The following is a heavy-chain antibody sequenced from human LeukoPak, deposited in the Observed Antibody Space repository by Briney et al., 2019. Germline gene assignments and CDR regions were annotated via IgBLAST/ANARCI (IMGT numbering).Heavy chain of an antibody. Sequence: SGKVSCKASGGTFSSYAISWVRQAPGQGLEWMGRIIPIFGTANYAQKFQGRVTITTDESTSTAYMELSSLRSEDTAVYYCALVVVTAMSYDAFDIWGQGTMVTVSS. J-gene: IGHJ3*02. D-gene: IGHD2-21*02. CDR2: IIPIFGTA. V-gene: IGHV1-69*05. CDR3: ALVVVTAMSYDAFDI. CDR1: GGTFSSYA.